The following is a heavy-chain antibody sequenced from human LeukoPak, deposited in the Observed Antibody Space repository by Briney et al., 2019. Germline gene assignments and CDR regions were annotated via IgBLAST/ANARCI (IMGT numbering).Heavy chain of an antibody. CDR1: GYTFTSYG. J-gene: IGHJ3*02. Sequence: ASVKVSCKASGYTFTSYGISWVRQAPGQGLEWMGWISAYNGNTNYAQKLQGRVTMTTDTSTSTAYMELRSLRSDDTAVYYCARGLTHRMYYSEGGDAFDIWGQGTMVTVSS. CDR3: ARGLTHRMYYSEGGDAFDI. D-gene: IGHD3-22*01. V-gene: IGHV1-18*01. CDR2: ISAYNGNT.